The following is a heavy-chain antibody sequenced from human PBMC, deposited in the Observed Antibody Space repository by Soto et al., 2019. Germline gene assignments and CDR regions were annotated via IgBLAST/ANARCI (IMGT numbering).Heavy chain of an antibody. CDR2: ISSSGSTI. V-gene: IGHV3-11*01. CDR1: GFTFSDYY. CDR3: ARVGSSSSSQGYYYYYYMDV. Sequence: QVQLVESGGGLVKPGGSLRLSCAASGFTFSDYYMSWIRQAPGKGLEWVSYISSSGSTIYYADSVKGRFTISRDHAKNSLYLQMNSLRAEDTAVYYCARVGSSSSSQGYYYYYYMDVWGKGTTVTVSS. D-gene: IGHD6-6*01. J-gene: IGHJ6*03.